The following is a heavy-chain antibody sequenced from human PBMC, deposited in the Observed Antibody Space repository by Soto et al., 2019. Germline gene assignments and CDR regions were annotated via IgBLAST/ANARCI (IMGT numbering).Heavy chain of an antibody. CDR1: GFTFSSYG. V-gene: IGHV3-30*18. CDR2: ISYDGSNK. Sequence: GGSLRLSCASSGFTFSSYGMHWVRQAPGKGLEWVAVISYDGSNKYYADSVKGRFTISRDNSKNTLHLQMNSLRAEDTAVYYCAKNPLYYYGSGSYPPGPFDYWGQGTLVTVSS. D-gene: IGHD3-10*01. J-gene: IGHJ4*02. CDR3: AKNPLYYYGSGSYPPGPFDY.